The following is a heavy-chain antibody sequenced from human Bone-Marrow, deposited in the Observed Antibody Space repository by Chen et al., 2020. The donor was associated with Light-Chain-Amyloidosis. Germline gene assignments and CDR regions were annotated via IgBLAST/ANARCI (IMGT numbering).Heavy chain of an antibody. D-gene: IGHD3-16*02. Sequence: QVQLQASGPGLVKPSATLSLPCTVSGYSISSGYYWCWIRQPPGTGLEWIGSISNSGSTYYNPSLKSRVTISVDTSKNQFSLKRSSVTAADTAVYYCAHMRGSDYDYVWGSYRYAENFDYWGQGTLVTVSS. CDR2: ISNSGST. J-gene: IGHJ4*02. V-gene: IGHV4-38-2*02. CDR1: GYSISSGYY. CDR3: AHMRGSDYDYVWGSYRYAENFDY.